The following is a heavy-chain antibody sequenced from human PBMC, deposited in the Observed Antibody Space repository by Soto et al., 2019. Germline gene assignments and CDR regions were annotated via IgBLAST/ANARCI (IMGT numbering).Heavy chain of an antibody. V-gene: IGHV3-15*07. CDR3: TTDFFDSSGYYYPDAFDI. CDR2: IKSKTDGGTT. CDR1: GFTFSNAW. Sequence: GGSLRLSCAASGFTFSNAWMNWVRQAPGKGLEWVGRIKSKTDGGTTDYAAPVKGRFTISRDDSKNTLYLQMNSLKTEDTAMYYCTTDFFDSSGYYYPDAFDIWGQGTMVTVSS. J-gene: IGHJ3*02. D-gene: IGHD3-22*01.